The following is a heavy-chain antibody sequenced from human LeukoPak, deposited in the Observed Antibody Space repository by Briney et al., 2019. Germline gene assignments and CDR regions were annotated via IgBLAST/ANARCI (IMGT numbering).Heavy chain of an antibody. CDR2: IKPDGSGK. Sequence: AGGSLRLSCAASGFTFSSQWMNWVRQAPGKGLEWVANIKPDGSGKYYVDSVKGRFTISRDNAKNSLFLQMNSLRAEDTAVYYCASPPYSSSSGRHWGQGTLVTVSS. CDR1: GFTFSSQW. J-gene: IGHJ4*02. D-gene: IGHD6-6*01. V-gene: IGHV3-7*01. CDR3: ASPPYSSSSGRH.